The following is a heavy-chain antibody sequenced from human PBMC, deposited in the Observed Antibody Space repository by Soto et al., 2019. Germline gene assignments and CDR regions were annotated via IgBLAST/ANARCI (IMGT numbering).Heavy chain of an antibody. J-gene: IGHJ6*02. CDR2: INHSGST. Sequence: PSETLSLTCAVYGGSFSGYYWSWIRQPPGKGLEWIGEINHSGSTNYNPSLKSRVTISVDTSKNQFSLKLSSVTAADTAVYYCARRLRLYYDFWSGQTPPYYGMDVWGQGTT. D-gene: IGHD3-3*01. CDR3: ARRLRLYYDFWSGQTPPYYGMDV. CDR1: GGSFSGYY. V-gene: IGHV4-34*01.